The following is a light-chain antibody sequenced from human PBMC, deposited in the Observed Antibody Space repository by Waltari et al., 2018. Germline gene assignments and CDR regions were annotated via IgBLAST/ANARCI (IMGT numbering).Light chain of an antibody. CDR1: QEISSY. V-gene: IGKV1-27*01. Sequence: DPQLTQSTSALSASAGNRVTITYRASQEISSYLAWYQQILGKVTKLLLYHASTLQSGVPSRFSGSGSGIDFTLTITSLQPEDVATSYCQMGQTFGQGTKVEIK. CDR3: QMGQT. J-gene: IGKJ1*01. CDR2: HAS.